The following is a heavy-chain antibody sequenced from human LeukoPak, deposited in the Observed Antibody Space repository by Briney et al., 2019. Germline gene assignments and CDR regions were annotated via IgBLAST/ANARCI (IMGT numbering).Heavy chain of an antibody. D-gene: IGHD5-18*01. Sequence: PGGSLRLSCAASGFTVSSNYMSWVRQAPGKGLEWVSVINSGGSTYYADSVKGRFTISRDNSKNTLYLQMNSLRAEDTAVYYCASSGYSYGSSYMDVWGKGTTVTVSS. CDR3: ASSGYSYGSSYMDV. V-gene: IGHV3-66*02. J-gene: IGHJ6*03. CDR2: INSGGST. CDR1: GFTVSSNY.